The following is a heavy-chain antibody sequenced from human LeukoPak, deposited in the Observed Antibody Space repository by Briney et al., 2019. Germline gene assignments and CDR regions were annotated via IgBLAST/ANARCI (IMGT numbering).Heavy chain of an antibody. CDR1: GYTFTNFD. J-gene: IGHJ4*02. Sequence: ASVKVSCKASGYTFTNFDINWVRQATGQGLEWMGWMNPDTGNAGYAQKFQDRVTITWDASISTAYMDLSSLRSEDTAVYYCARVGYSNSYDYWGQGTLVTVSS. V-gene: IGHV1-8*02. CDR2: MNPDTGNA. D-gene: IGHD4-11*01. CDR3: ARVGYSNSYDY.